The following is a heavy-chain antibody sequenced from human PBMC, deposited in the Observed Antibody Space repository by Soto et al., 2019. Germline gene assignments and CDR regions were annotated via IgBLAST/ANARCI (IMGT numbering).Heavy chain of an antibody. V-gene: IGHV3-21*01. CDR2: ISSSSSSYI. CDR3: ARRQLPRGDYYYGMDV. J-gene: IGHJ6*02. CDR1: GFTFSSYS. D-gene: IGHD6-6*01. Sequence: TGGSLRLSCAASGFTFSSYSMNWVRQAPGKGLEWVSSISSSSSSYIYYADSVKGRFTISRDNAKNSLYLQMNSLRAEDTAVYYCARRQLPRGDYYYGMDVWGQGTTVTVSS.